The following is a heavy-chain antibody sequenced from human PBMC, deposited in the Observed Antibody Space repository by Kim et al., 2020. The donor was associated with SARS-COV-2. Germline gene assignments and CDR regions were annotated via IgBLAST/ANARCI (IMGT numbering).Heavy chain of an antibody. Sequence: YAGSVKGRFTISRDNSSNTVYLQMNSLRVEDTAVYFCARDRGGTGAVFDYWGQGTLVTVSS. J-gene: IGHJ4*02. D-gene: IGHD3-16*01. V-gene: IGHV3-53*01. CDR3: ARDRGGTGAVFDY.